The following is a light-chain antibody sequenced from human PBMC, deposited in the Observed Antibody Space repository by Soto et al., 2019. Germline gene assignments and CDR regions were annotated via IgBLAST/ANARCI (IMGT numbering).Light chain of an antibody. J-gene: IGKJ1*01. CDR3: QQYNNWPHT. CDR1: QSVSSN. Sequence: ETLRTQSPATLSVSPGETATLSCRASQSVSSNLAWYQQKPGQAPRLLVYGASTTATGIPAKFSGSGSGTEFTLTISSLQSEDFAVYYCQQYNNWPHTFGQGTKVEIK. CDR2: GAS. V-gene: IGKV3-15*01.